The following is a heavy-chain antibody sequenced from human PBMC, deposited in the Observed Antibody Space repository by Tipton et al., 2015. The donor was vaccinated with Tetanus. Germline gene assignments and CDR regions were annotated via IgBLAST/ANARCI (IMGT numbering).Heavy chain of an antibody. CDR3: AKDMNQSGTGAYYYDSSGYYWDY. CDR2: ISGRGGST. V-gene: IGHV3-23*01. J-gene: IGHJ4*02. Sequence: CAASGFTFSSYAMSWVRQAPGKGLEWVSAISGRGGSTYYADSVKGRFTISRDNSKNTLYLQMNSLRAEDTAVYYCAKDMNQSGTGAYYYDSSGYYWDYWGQGTLVTVSS. CDR1: GFTFSSYA. D-gene: IGHD3-22*01.